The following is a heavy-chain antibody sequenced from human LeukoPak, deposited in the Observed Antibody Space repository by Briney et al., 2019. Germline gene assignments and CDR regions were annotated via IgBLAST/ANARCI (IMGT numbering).Heavy chain of an antibody. V-gene: IGHV4-39*01. CDR2: IYYTRST. D-gene: IGHD3-22*01. CDR1: GGSISSSSYY. CDR3: ARGVTMIVVVTHDWYFDL. Sequence: SETLSLTCTVSGGSISSSSYYWGWIRQPPGKGLEWIGSIYYTRSTYYNPSLKSRVTISVDTSKNQFSLKLTSVTAADTAVYYCARGVTMIVVVTHDWYFDLWGRGTLVTVSS. J-gene: IGHJ2*01.